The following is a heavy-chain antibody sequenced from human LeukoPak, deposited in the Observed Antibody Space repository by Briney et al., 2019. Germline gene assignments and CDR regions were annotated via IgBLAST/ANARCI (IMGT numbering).Heavy chain of an antibody. Sequence: SQTLSLTCTVSGGSISTGSDYWGWIRQPPGKGLEWIGSIYYSGSTYYNPSLKSRVTISVDTSKNQFSLKLSSVTAADTAVYYCARVMGYYYDSSGYYNYYYYMDVWGKGTTVTVSS. J-gene: IGHJ6*03. CDR3: ARVMGYYYDSSGYYNYYYYMDV. D-gene: IGHD3-22*01. CDR2: IYYSGST. V-gene: IGHV4-39*07. CDR1: GGSISTGSDY.